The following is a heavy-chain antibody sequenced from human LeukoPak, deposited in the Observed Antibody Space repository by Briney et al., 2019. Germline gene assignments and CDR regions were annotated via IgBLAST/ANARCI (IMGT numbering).Heavy chain of an antibody. CDR1: GGSFSGYY. CDR2: ISSRSRTI. CDR3: ARETYYYDSSGYYYPGGFDY. Sequence: LSLTCAVYGGSFSGYYWSWIRQPPGKGLEWVSYISSRSRTIYYADSVRGRFTISRDNAKNSLYLQMNSLRAEDTAVYYCARETYYYDSSGYYYPGGFDYWGQGTLVTVSS. V-gene: IGHV3-11*04. D-gene: IGHD3-22*01. J-gene: IGHJ4*02.